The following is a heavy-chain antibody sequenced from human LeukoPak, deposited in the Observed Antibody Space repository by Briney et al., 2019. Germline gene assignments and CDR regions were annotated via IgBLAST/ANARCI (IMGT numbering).Heavy chain of an antibody. V-gene: IGHV3-48*03. Sequence: GGSLRLSCAASGFTFNNYEMNWVRQTPGKGLEWVSYIDTNGTNIYYTDSVKGRFTISRDTAKNSLSLQMNSLTADDTAVYYCARDFKGYADYWGQGTLVTVSS. CDR1: GFTFNNYE. CDR3: ARDFKGYADY. D-gene: IGHD2-2*01. CDR2: IDTNGTNI. J-gene: IGHJ4*02.